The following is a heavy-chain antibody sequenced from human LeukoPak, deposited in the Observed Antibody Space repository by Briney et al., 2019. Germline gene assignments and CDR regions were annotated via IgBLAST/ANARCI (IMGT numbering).Heavy chain of an antibody. CDR3: ARRVPKYYYDSSGYYSEAFDI. V-gene: IGHV4-39*01. D-gene: IGHD3-22*01. J-gene: IGHJ3*02. CDR1: GGSISSSSYY. Sequence: SETLSLTCTVSGGSISSSSYYWGWIRQPPGKGLEWIGSIYYSGSTYYNPSLKSRVTISVDTSKNQFSLKLSSVTAADTAVYYCARRVPKYYYDSSGYYSEAFDIWGQGTMVTVSS. CDR2: IYYSGST.